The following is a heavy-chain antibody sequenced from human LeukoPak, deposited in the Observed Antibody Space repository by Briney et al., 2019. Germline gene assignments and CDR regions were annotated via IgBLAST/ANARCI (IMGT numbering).Heavy chain of an antibody. D-gene: IGHD6-19*01. CDR2: IYYSGNT. Sequence: SSEPLSLTCTVSGGSISSYYWSWLRQPPGKGLEWIGYIYYSGNTNYNPSLKSRVTISVDTSKNQFSLKLSSVTAADTAVYYCARGGDSSGWYRYDYWGQGTLVTVSS. V-gene: IGHV4-59*01. J-gene: IGHJ4*02. CDR3: ARGGDSSGWYRYDY. CDR1: GGSISSYY.